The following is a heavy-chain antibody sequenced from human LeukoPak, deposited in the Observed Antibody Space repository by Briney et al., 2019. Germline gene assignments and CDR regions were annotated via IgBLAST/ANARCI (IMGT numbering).Heavy chain of an antibody. CDR1: GYTFSTYG. V-gene: IGHV7-4-1*02. CDR2: INTNTGNP. J-gene: IGHJ4*02. CDR3: ARDLMTTVTGFDY. D-gene: IGHD4-17*01. Sequence: ASVKVFCKASGYTFSTYGMNWVRQAPGQGLEWMGWINTNTGNPTYAQGFTGRFVFSLDTSVSTAYLQISSLKAEDTAVYYCARDLMTTVTGFDYWGQGTLVTVSS.